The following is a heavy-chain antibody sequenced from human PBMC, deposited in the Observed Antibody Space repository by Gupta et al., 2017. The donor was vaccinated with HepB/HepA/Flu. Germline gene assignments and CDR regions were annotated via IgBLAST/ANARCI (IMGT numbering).Heavy chain of an antibody. D-gene: IGHD5-12*01. CDR1: GGSISSSSYY. CDR2: IYYSGST. J-gene: IGHJ4*02. CDR3: ARGDIVATMFDY. V-gene: IGHV4-39*01. Sequence: QLQLQASGPGLVKPSETLSLTCTVSGGSISSSSYYWGWIRQPPGKGLEWIGSIYYSGSTYYNPSLKSRVTISVDTSKNQFSLKLSSVTAADTAVYYCARGDIVATMFDYWGQGTLVTVSS.